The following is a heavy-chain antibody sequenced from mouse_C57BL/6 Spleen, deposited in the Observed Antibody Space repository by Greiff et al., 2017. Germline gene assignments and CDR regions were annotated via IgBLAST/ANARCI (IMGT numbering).Heavy chain of an antibody. J-gene: IGHJ1*03. Sequence: QVQLQQSGPELVKPGASVKISCKASGYAFRSSWMNWVKPRPGKGLEWIGRIYPGDGDPNYNGKFKGKGTLTSYKSSSTAYMQLSSLTSEDSAVYFCAREGGSSYRYFDVWGTGTTVTVSS. CDR2: IYPGDGDP. CDR3: AREGGSSYRYFDV. CDR1: GYAFRSSW. D-gene: IGHD1-1*01. V-gene: IGHV1-82*01.